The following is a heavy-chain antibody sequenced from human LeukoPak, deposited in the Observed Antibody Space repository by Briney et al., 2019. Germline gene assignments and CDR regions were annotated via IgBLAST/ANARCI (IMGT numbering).Heavy chain of an antibody. CDR2: ISAHSGNT. J-gene: IGHJ4*02. Sequence: GASVKVSCKASGYTFTGYYMHWVRQAPGQGLEWMGWISAHSGNTKSTQKFQGRLTMTTDTSTTTAYMELRSLRSDDTATYFCARGSTSGYTNGWRFDSWGQGTLVTVSS. D-gene: IGHD6-19*01. CDR1: GYTFTGYY. V-gene: IGHV1-18*04. CDR3: ARGSTSGYTNGWRFDS.